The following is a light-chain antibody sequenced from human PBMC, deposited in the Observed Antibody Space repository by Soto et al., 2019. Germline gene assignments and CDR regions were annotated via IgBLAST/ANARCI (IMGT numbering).Light chain of an antibody. CDR3: CSYGGSNTLV. Sequence: QSVLTQPASVSGSPGQSITISCTGTSSDVGNYNLVSWYQQHPGKAPKLMIYEGSKRPSGVSNRFSGSKSGNTASLTISGLQAEDEADYYFCSYGGSNTLVFGGGTKVTVL. J-gene: IGLJ2*01. CDR1: SSDVGNYNL. V-gene: IGLV2-23*01. CDR2: EGS.